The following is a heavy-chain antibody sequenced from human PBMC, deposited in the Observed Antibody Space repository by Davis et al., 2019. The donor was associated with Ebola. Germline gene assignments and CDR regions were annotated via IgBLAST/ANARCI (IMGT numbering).Heavy chain of an antibody. Sequence: GESLKISCAASGFTFDDYAMHWVRQAPGKGLEWVSLISGDGGSTYYADSVKGRFTISRDNSKNSLYLQMNSLRTEDTALYYCAKDIYVGAARSYSNYWSDYGMDVWGQGTTVTVSS. J-gene: IGHJ6*02. D-gene: IGHD4-11*01. CDR2: ISGDGGST. CDR1: GFTFDDYA. V-gene: IGHV3-43*02. CDR3: AKDIYVGAARSYSNYWSDYGMDV.